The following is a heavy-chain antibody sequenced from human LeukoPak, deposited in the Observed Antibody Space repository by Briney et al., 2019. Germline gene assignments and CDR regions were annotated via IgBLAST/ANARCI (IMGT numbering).Heavy chain of an antibody. V-gene: IGHV5-51*01. J-gene: IGHJ5*02. CDR2: IYPGDSDT. CDR3: ARGEGVSWFDT. D-gene: IGHD2-21*01. Sequence: GESLKISCKGSGYGFTSYWIGWVRQMPGKGLEWMGIIYPGDSDTRYSPSFQGQVTISADESSRTAYLKWSSLTASDTAMYYCARGEGVSWFDTWGQGTLVTVSS. CDR1: GYGFTSYW.